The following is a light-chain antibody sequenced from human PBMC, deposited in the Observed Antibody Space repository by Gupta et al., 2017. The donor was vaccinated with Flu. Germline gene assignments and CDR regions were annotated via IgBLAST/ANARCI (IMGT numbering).Light chain of an antibody. CDR1: ENITSW. CDR3: QHVNYASWT. Sequence: DIQMTQSPSTLAASVGDRVTITCRATENITSWLAWYQQKPGKAPNFVIYKGSGLGGGVPSRFSGSGSGTEFTLTISSLQPDDFATYYCQHVNYASWTFGQGTMV. J-gene: IGKJ1*01. CDR2: KGS. V-gene: IGKV1-5*03.